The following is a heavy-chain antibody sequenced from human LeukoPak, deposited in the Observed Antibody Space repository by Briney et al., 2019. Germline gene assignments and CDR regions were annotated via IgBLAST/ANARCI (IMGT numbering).Heavy chain of an antibody. CDR1: GYTFTSYG. Sequence: ASVKVSCKASGYTFTSYGISWVRQAPGQGLEWMGWISAYNGNTNYAQKLQGRVTMTTDTSTSTAYMELRSLRSDDTAVYYCARTGGPYGSGSYYGAFDIWGQGTMVTVSS. CDR2: ISAYNGNT. D-gene: IGHD3-10*01. CDR3: ARTGGPYGSGSYYGAFDI. V-gene: IGHV1-18*01. J-gene: IGHJ3*02.